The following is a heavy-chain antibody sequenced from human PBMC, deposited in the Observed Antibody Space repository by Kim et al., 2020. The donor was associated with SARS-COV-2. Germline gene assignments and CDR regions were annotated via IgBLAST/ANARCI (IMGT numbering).Heavy chain of an antibody. D-gene: IGHD3-22*01. J-gene: IGHJ2*01. CDR3: ARHPSITMIVIAWYFDL. V-gene: IGHV4-39*01. Sequence: SETLSLTCTVSGGAISSSRYYWGWIRQPPGKGLEWIGRIYYSGSTYYNPSIKSRVTISVDTSKNQFSLKLSSVTAADTAVYYCARHPSITMIVIAWYFDLWGRGTLVTVSS. CDR2: IYYSGST. CDR1: GGAISSSRYY.